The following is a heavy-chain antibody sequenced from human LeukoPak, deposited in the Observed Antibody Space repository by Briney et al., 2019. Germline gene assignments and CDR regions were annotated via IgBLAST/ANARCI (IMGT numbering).Heavy chain of an antibody. CDR2: VDPEDGET. CDR1: GYTFTDYY. V-gene: IGHV1-69-2*01. CDR3: AVYYYDSSGYFDFDY. J-gene: IGHJ4*02. Sequence: ASVKVSCKGSGYTFTDYYMHWVQQAPGKGLEWMGLVDPEDGETIYAEKFQGRVTITASSSTDSAYMEVSSLRSEDTAVYYCAVYYYDSSGYFDFDYWGQGTLVTVSS. D-gene: IGHD3-22*01.